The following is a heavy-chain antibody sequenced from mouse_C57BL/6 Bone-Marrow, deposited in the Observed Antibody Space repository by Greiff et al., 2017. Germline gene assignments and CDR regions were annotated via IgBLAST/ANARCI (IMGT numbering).Heavy chain of an antibody. J-gene: IGHJ4*01. D-gene: IGHD2-4*01. CDR1: GYTFTNYW. V-gene: IGHV1-64*01. CDR3: AGAYDDDGDTMDY. Sequence: QVQLQQPGAELVKPGASVKLSCKASGYTFTNYWMHWVKQRPGQGLEWIGMMHPNGGSPDYNEKFKSEATLSVDKSSRTAYMELSSLTSEDSAVDDCAGAYDDDGDTMDYWGQGTAGTVSS. CDR2: MHPNGGSP.